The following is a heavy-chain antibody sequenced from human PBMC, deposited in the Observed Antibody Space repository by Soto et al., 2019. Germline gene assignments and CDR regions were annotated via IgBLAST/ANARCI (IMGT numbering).Heavy chain of an antibody. D-gene: IGHD4-17*01. V-gene: IGHV4-30-4*01. Sequence: SETLSLTCTVSGGSISGGVGGLYYWSWIRQPPGKGLEWIGYIYDSGSTYYNPSLKSRVTISVDTSKNQFSLRLSSVTAADTAVYYCAIEVIPMTTDWYFDLWGRATLVTVSS. CDR2: IYDSGST. CDR1: GGSISGGVGGLYY. J-gene: IGHJ2*01. CDR3: AIEVIPMTTDWYFDL.